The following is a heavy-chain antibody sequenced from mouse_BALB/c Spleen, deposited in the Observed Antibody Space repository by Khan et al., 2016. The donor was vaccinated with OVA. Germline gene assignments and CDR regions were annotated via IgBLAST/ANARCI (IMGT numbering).Heavy chain of an antibody. Sequence: QVHLKEPELGLVAPSQSLSITCTVLGLSLTSYGVHWVRQPPGKVLECLGVIWAGVSTNYNSALMSILSISKDNSKSKVFSKMNSLQTDDTAMYYCARREDIWGQGTTLTVSS. CDR1: GLSLTSYG. D-gene: IGHD3-3*01. J-gene: IGHJ2*01. CDR3: ARREDI. V-gene: IGHV2-9*02. CDR2: IWAGVST.